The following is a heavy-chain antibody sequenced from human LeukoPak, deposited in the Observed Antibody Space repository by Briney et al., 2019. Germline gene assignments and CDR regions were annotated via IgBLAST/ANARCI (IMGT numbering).Heavy chain of an antibody. CDR1: CGSISSYY. D-gene: IGHD3-22*01. CDR3: ARDRYDSSGEDSHAFDI. CDR2: IYYSGST. J-gene: IGHJ3*02. V-gene: IGHV4-59*01. Sequence: PSETLSLTCTVSCGSISSYYWSWIRQPPGKGLEWIGYIYYSGSTNYNPSLKSRVTISVDTSKNQFSLKLSSVTAADTAVYYCARDRYDSSGEDSHAFDIWGQGTMVTVSS.